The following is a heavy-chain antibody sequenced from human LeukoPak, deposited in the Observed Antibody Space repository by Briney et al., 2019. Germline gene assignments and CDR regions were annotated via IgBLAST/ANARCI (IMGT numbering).Heavy chain of an antibody. CDR1: GYTLTELS. V-gene: IGHV1-24*01. Sequence: GASVKVSCKVSGYTLTELSMHWVRQAPGKGLEWMGGFDPEDGETIYAQKFQGRVTMTEDTSTDTAYMELSSLRSEDTAVYYCATYGSGSYYRYFDYWGQGTLVTVSS. CDR3: ATYGSGSYYRYFDY. CDR2: FDPEDGET. J-gene: IGHJ4*02. D-gene: IGHD1-26*01.